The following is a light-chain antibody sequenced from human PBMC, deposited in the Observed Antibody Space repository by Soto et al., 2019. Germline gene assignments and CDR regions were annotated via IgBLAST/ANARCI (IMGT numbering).Light chain of an antibody. CDR1: QSVSNN. CDR2: GAS. V-gene: IGKV3-15*01. CDR3: QQYENWPPRT. Sequence: EIVLTQSPGTLSLSPGERATLSCRASQSVSNNLAWYQQKPGQAPRLLIYGASTRATGIPARFSGSGSGTEFTLTISSLQSEDFAVYYCQQYENWPPRTFGHGTKVDIK. J-gene: IGKJ1*01.